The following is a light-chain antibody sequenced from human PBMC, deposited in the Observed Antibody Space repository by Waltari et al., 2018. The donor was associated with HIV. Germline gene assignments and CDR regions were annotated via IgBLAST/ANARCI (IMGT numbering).Light chain of an antibody. Sequence: EIVMTQSLATLSVSPGERATLSCKASQSVSTNLAWYQKKPGQAPRLLFYGASTRATGIPARFSGSGSGTEFTLTISSLQSEDFAVYYCQQYNNWPRTFGQGTKLEIK. CDR3: QQYNNWPRT. V-gene: IGKV3-15*01. J-gene: IGKJ2*01. CDR1: QSVSTN. CDR2: GAS.